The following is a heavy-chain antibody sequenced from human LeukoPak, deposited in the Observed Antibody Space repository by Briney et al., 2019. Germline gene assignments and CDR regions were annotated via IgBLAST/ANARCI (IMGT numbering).Heavy chain of an antibody. CDR2: IGPGGDI. CDR1: GFSFTAYS. V-gene: IGHV3-48*01. CDR3: ARRFDS. J-gene: IGHJ4*02. Sequence: PVGSLRLSCAASGFSFTAYSMNWVRQAPGRGLEWISYIGPGGDIYYADSVTGRFTVSRDTAKNSLYLQMNGLRVGDTAVYYCARRFDSWGQGTLVTVSS.